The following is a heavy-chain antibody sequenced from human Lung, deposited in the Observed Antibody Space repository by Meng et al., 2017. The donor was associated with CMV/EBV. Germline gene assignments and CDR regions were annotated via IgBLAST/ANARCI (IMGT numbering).Heavy chain of an antibody. V-gene: IGHV4-30-4*08. CDR2: IYYSGSS. CDR1: GASIDSDNYY. CDR3: ARADYYNLMDV. J-gene: IGHJ6*02. Sequence: SETLSLXCTVSGASIDSDNYYWSWIRQPPGKGLEWIGYIYYSGSSFYNPSLKSRVTISLNMSKNQFSLYLSSVTAADTAVYYCARADYYNLMDVWGQGTTVTGSS.